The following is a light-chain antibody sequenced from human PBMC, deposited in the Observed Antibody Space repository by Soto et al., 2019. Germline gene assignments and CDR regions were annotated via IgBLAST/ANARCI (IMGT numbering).Light chain of an antibody. CDR2: GAS. V-gene: IGKV3D-15*01. J-gene: IGKJ1*01. CDR1: QSVSSN. CDR3: QQYYSWPRGT. Sequence: EIVMTQSPATLSVSPGERATLSCRASQSVSSNLAWYQQKPGQAPRLLIYGASSRATGIPDRFSGSGSGTDFTLTISRLETEDFAVYYCQQYYSWPRGTFGQGTKVDIK.